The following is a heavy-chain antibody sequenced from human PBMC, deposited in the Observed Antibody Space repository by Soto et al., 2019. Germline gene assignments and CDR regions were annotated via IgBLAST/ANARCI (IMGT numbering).Heavy chain of an antibody. Sequence: PSETLSLTCAVSGGSISSGGYSWSWIRQPPGKGLEWIGYIYHSGSTYYNPSLKSRVTISVDRSKNQFSLKLSSVTAADTAVYYCARGERTNWNYVYWGQGTLVTVSS. J-gene: IGHJ4*02. CDR3: ARGERTNWNYVY. D-gene: IGHD1-7*01. CDR1: GGSISSGGYS. CDR2: IYHSGST. V-gene: IGHV4-30-2*01.